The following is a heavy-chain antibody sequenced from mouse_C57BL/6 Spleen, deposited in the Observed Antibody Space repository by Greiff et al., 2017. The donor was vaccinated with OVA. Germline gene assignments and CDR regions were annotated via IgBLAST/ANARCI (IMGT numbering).Heavy chain of an antibody. Sequence: QVQLQQPGAELVKPGASVKMSCKASGYTFTSYWITWVKQRPGQGLEWIGDIYPGSGSTNYNEKFKSKATLTVDTSSSTAYMQLSSLTSEDSAVYYCASSLTTDLYYYAMDYWGQGTSVTVSA. CDR1: GYTFTSYW. CDR2: IYPGSGST. D-gene: IGHD2-12*01. CDR3: ASSLTTDLYYYAMDY. J-gene: IGHJ4*01. V-gene: IGHV1-55*01.